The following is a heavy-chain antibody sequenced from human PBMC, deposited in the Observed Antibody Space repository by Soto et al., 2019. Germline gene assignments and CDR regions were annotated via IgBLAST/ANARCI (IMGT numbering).Heavy chain of an antibody. D-gene: IGHD2-2*01. Sequence: QVQLQQWGAGLLKPSETLSLTCAVYGGSFSGYYWTWIRQPPGKGLEWIAEITHSGSTNYNPSLKSRLTISVATSKNQFSLRMTSVTAADTALYYCARGRQDIIVEPAPSWFDPWGQGTLVTVSS. CDR3: ARGRQDIIVEPAPSWFDP. J-gene: IGHJ5*02. CDR2: ITHSGST. CDR1: GGSFSGYY. V-gene: IGHV4-34*01.